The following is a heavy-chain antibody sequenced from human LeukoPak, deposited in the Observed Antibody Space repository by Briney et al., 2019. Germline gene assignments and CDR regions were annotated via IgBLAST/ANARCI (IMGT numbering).Heavy chain of an antibody. Sequence: SETLSLTCAVSGGSISSSNWWSWVRQPPGKGLEWIGEIYHSGSTNYNPSLKSRVTISVDKSKNQFSLKLSSVTAADTAVYYCARTLREAPYYYGSGSFTHFDYWGQGTLVTVSS. J-gene: IGHJ4*02. V-gene: IGHV4-4*02. CDR1: GGSISSSNW. D-gene: IGHD3-10*01. CDR3: ARTLREAPYYYGSGSFTHFDY. CDR2: IYHSGST.